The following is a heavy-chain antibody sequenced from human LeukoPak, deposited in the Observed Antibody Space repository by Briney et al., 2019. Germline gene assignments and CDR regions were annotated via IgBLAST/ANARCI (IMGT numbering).Heavy chain of an antibody. CDR1: GGSMSNYY. J-gene: IGHJ4*02. Sequence: PSETLSLTCTVSGGSMSNYYWSWIRQPAGKGLEWIGRINTSGSTNYNPSLESRVFMSVDTSKSQFSLKLNSVTAADTAVYFCARSRGTALITRFDYWGQGTLVTVSS. V-gene: IGHV4-4*07. CDR3: ARSRGTALITRFDY. CDR2: INTSGST. D-gene: IGHD5-18*01.